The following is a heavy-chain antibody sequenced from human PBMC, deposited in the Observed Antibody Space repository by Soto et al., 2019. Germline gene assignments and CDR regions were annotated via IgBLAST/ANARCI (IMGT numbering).Heavy chain of an antibody. CDR3: ARGYYDSSGPADWYFDL. CDR1: GYTFTSYR. D-gene: IGHD3-22*01. Sequence: ASVKVSFKASGYTFTSYRISWVRQAPGQGLEWMGWISAYNGNTNYAQKPQGRVTMTTDTSTSTAYMELRSLRSDDTAVYYCARGYYDSSGPADWYFDLWGRGTLVTVSS. J-gene: IGHJ2*01. CDR2: ISAYNGNT. V-gene: IGHV1-18*01.